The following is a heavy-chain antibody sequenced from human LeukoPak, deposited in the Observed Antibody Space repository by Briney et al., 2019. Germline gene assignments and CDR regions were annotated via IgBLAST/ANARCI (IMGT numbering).Heavy chain of an antibody. CDR3: ARDQYDTSGYYDY. CDR2: ISSSSTTI. V-gene: IGHV3-48*02. D-gene: IGHD3-22*01. J-gene: IGHJ4*02. Sequence: GGSLRLSCAASGFAFSTYGMNWVRQAPGKGLEWVSYISSSSTTIYYGDSVKGRFTISRDDVKNALYLQMNSLRDEDTAVYYCARDQYDTSGYYDYWGQGTLVTVSS. CDR1: GFAFSTYG.